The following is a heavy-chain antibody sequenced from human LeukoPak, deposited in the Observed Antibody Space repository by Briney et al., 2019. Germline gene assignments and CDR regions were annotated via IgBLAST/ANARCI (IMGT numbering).Heavy chain of an antibody. J-gene: IGHJ6*02. CDR1: GFTFDDYA. CDR2: ISWNSGNI. Sequence: GGSLRLSCAASGFTFDDYAMHWVRQAPRKGLEWVSGISWNSGNIGYADSVKGRFTISRDNAKNSLYLQMNSLRAEDTALYYCAKDLAVASHGLDVWGQGTTVTVSS. CDR3: AKDLAVASHGLDV. D-gene: IGHD6-6*01. V-gene: IGHV3-9*01.